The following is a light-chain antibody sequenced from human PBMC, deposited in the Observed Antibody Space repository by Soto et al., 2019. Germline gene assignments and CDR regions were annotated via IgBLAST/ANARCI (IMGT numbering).Light chain of an antibody. CDR3: QQYNNWPLT. Sequence: EIVLTQSPGTLSLSPGARGPLSCRASQSVSSNLAWYQQKPGQAPRLLIYGASTRATGIPARFSGSGSGTEFTLTISSLQSEDFAVYYCQQYNNWPLTFGGGTKVDIK. CDR1: QSVSSN. J-gene: IGKJ4*01. V-gene: IGKV3-15*01. CDR2: GAS.